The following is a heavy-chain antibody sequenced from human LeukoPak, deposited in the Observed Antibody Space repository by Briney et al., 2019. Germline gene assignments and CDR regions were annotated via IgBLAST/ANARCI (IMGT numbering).Heavy chain of an antibody. J-gene: IGHJ6*02. V-gene: IGHV3-53*01. CDR1: GFTVSSNY. D-gene: IGHD2-8*01. CDR3: ECMLSATPLRYGMDV. Sequence: GGSLRLSCAASGFTVSSNYMSWVRQAPGKGLEWVSVIYSDGRTYYADSVKGRFTISRDNSKNTLYLETNSLRAEDTAVYYCECMLSATPLRYGMDVWGQGTTVTVSS. CDR2: IYSDGRT.